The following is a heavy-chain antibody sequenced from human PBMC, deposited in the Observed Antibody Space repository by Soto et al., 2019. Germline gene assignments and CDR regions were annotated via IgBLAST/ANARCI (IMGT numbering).Heavy chain of an antibody. CDR3: AKDMAAAAHQGDAFDI. CDR2: IWNDGTNK. CDR1: GFTFSNYG. V-gene: IGHV3-33*03. Sequence: QVQLVESGGGVVQPGRSLRLSCAASGFTFSNYGMHWVRQAPGKGVEWVAVIWNDGTNKYYVDSVRGRFTISRDDSKNTVYLEMNSLRAEDTGVYYCAKDMAAAAHQGDAFDIWGLGTMVSVSA. D-gene: IGHD6-13*01. J-gene: IGHJ3*02.